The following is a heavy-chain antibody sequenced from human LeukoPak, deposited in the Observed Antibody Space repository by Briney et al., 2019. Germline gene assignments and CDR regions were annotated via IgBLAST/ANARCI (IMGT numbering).Heavy chain of an antibody. CDR3: ERDREDYYDSSGYD. V-gene: IGHV1-69*06. Sequence: SVKVSCKASGGTFSSYAISWVRQAPGQGVEWMGRIIPIFGTANYAQKFQGRVTIDADKSTSTAYMEMSSLRSEDTAVYYCERDREDYYDSSGYDWGQGTLVTVSS. CDR2: IIPIFGTA. D-gene: IGHD3-22*01. CDR1: GGTFSSYA. J-gene: IGHJ4*02.